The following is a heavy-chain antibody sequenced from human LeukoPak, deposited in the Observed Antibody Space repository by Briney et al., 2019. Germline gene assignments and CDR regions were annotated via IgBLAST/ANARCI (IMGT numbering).Heavy chain of an antibody. V-gene: IGHV1-46*01. CDR1: GYSFTTYF. D-gene: IGHD5-18*01. J-gene: IGHJ3*02. CDR2: INPSTGTK. CDR3: ARLGYGEAFDI. Sequence: GASVKVSCKASGYSFTTYFVHWVRQAPGQGLEWMGVINPSTGTKTYAQKFQGRVTMTRDTSASTVHMELSSLISEDTAVYYCARLGYGEAFDIWGPGTMVTVSS.